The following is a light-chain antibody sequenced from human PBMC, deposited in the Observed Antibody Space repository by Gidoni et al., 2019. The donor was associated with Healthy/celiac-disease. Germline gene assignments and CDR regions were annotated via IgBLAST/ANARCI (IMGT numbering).Light chain of an antibody. CDR1: SSDVGGYNY. V-gene: IGLV2-14*01. Sequence: QSALTQPASVSGSPGQSITISCTGTSSDVGGYNYVSWYQRHPGKAPKLMIYEVSNRPSGVSNRFSGSKSGTTASLTISGLQAEDEADYYGSSYTSSSTRVFGTGTKVTVL. J-gene: IGLJ1*01. CDR3: SSYTSSSTRV. CDR2: EVS.